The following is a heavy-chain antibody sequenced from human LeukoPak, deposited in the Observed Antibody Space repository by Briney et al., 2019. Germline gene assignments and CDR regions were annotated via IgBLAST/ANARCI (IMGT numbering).Heavy chain of an antibody. CDR2: INPNSGGT. J-gene: IGHJ5*01. CDR3: ARDNSVEDTAWWFDT. Sequence: ASVKVSCKASGYTFTSYYMHWVRQAPGQGLEWMGWINPNSGGTNYAQKFQGRVTMTTDTSISTAYMELSRLRSDDTAVYYCARDNSVEDTAWWFDTWGHGNLGTVSP. V-gene: IGHV1-2*02. CDR1: GYTFTSYY. D-gene: IGHD4-23*01.